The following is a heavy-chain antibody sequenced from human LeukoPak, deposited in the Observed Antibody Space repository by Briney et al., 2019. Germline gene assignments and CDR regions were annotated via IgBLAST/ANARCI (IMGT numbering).Heavy chain of an antibody. CDR2: INPNSGGT. CDR1: GYTFTGYY. J-gene: IGHJ6*02. Sequence: ASMKVSCKASGYTFTGYYMHWVRQAPGQGLEWMGWINPNSGGTNYAQKFQGRVTMTRDTSISTAYMELSRLRSDDTAVYYCARDLTAARQRYYYGMDVWGQGTTVTVSS. CDR3: ARDLTAARQRYYYGMDV. V-gene: IGHV1-2*02. D-gene: IGHD6-6*01.